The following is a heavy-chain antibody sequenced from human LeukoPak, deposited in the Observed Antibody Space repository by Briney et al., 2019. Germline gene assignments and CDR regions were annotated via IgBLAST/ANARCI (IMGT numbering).Heavy chain of an antibody. D-gene: IGHD4-11*01. J-gene: IGHJ5*01. Sequence: TGASLRLSCAASGFTFNSYWIHWVRQVPGKGLVWVSRINGDGSSTAYADSVKGRFTISRDNAKNTLYLQMNSLRAEDTAVYYCAREKGSSNYDSWGQGTLVTVSS. V-gene: IGHV3-74*03. CDR3: AREKGSSNYDS. CDR2: INGDGSST. CDR1: GFTFNSYW.